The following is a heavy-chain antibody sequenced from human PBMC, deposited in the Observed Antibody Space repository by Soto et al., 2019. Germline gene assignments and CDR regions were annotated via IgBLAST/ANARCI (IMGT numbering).Heavy chain of an antibody. Sequence: QITLKXXXPTLVKPTQTLTLTCTFSGFSLSTSGVGVGWIRQPPGKALEWLALIYWDDDKRYSPSLKSRLTIXKXTXXNQVVLTMTNMDPVDTATYYCAHSGKVRFNWYFDLWGRGTLVTVSS. CDR2: IYWDDDK. J-gene: IGHJ2*01. V-gene: IGHV2-5*02. CDR3: AHSGKVRFNWYFDL. D-gene: IGHD3-16*01. CDR1: GFSLSTSGVG.